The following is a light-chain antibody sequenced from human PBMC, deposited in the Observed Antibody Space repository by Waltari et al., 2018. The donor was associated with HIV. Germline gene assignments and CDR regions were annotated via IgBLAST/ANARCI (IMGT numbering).Light chain of an antibody. Sequence: EIVLTQSPVALSLSPGERATLSCRASQSVTRHYLAWYQHKPGQAPRLLIYDASIRATGIPDRFSGGGSGTDFTLTISRLEPEDFAAYYCQQYNSSPLTFGGGTKVEIK. J-gene: IGKJ4*01. CDR2: DAS. CDR3: QQYNSSPLT. V-gene: IGKV3-20*01. CDR1: QSVTRHY.